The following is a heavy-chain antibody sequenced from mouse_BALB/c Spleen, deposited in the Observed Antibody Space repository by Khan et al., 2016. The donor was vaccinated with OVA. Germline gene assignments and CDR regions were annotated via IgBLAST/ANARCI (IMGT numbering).Heavy chain of an antibody. CDR1: GYSFTSGYS. V-gene: IGHV3-1*02. J-gene: IGHJ1*01. CDR3: ARDYYGNWYFDV. Sequence: EVQPQESGPDLVKPSQSLSLTCTVTGYSFTSGYSWHWIRQFPGNKLQWMGYIHYSGSTNFTPSLKSRLSINRDTSKNQFFLQLNSVTTEDTATYYCARDYYGNWYFDVWGAGTTVTVSS. D-gene: IGHD1-2*01. CDR2: IHYSGST.